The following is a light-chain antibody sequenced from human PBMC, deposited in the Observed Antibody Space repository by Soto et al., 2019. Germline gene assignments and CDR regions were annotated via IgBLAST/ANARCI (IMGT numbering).Light chain of an antibody. V-gene: IGKV3-11*01. Sequence: EIVLTQSAATLSLSPGERATLSCRASQSVSSYLAWYQQKPGQAPRLLIYDASNRATGIPARFSGSGSGTDFTLTISSLEPEDYAVYYCQQRSNWLRGITFGGGTKVEIK. CDR3: QQRSNWLRGIT. CDR1: QSVSSY. J-gene: IGKJ4*01. CDR2: DAS.